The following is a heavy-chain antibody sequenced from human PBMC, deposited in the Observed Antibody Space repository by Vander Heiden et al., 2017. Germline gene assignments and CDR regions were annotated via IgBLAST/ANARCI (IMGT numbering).Heavy chain of an antibody. D-gene: IGHD1-26*01. J-gene: IGHJ3*02. CDR1: GFTCSSYH. V-gene: IGHV3-13*01. CDR3: ARGGSPEAFDI. Sequence: EVQLVESGGGLVQPGGSLRLSCAASGFTCSSYHMHWVRQATGKGLEWVSAIATAGETYYLGSVKGRFTISRENAKNSLYLQMNSLRAGDTAVYYCARGGSPEAFDIWGQGTMVTVSS. CDR2: IATAGET.